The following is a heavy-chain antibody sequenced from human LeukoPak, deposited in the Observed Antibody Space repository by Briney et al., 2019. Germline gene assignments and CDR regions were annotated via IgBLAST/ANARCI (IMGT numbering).Heavy chain of an antibody. J-gene: IGHJ3*01. Sequence: GGSLRLSCVASGFSLNGYSIHWVRRPPGQGLVWVSYIPDIGMSKFADSVKGRFSASRDNAQNTVDLQMNSLSVEDTALYYCVRDRYFYDDSDGSGIIGDLWGQGPTVIVSS. CDR2: IPDIGMSK. V-gene: IGHV3-74*01. CDR1: GFSLNGYS. D-gene: IGHD3-22*01. CDR3: VRDRYFYDDSDGSGIIGDL.